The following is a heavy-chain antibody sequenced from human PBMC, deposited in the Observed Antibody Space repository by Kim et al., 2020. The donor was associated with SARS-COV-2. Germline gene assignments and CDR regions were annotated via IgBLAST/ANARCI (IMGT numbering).Heavy chain of an antibody. D-gene: IGHD6-6*01. V-gene: IGHV4-39*02. CDR3: ARLEYSSSSGLFVP. CDR2: IYYTGDT. CDR1: GGSVSSSNYY. Sequence: SETLSLTCTVSGGSVSSSNYYWGWIRQPPGKGLEWIGNIYYTGDTYYNPSLKSRVTISVDTSKNPFSLMLSSLTAADTAVYYCARLEYSSSSGLFVPWGQGTLVTVSS. J-gene: IGHJ5*02.